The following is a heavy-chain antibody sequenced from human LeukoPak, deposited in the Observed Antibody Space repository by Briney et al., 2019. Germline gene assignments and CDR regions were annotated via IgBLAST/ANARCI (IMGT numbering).Heavy chain of an antibody. D-gene: IGHD3-10*01. CDR1: GFTFSSYW. Sequence: PGGSLGLSCAASGFTFSSYWMSWVRQAPGKGLEWVANIKQDGSEKYYVDSVKGRFTISRDNAKNSLHLQMNSLRAEDTAVYYCAREGSGRLWFGELLSINYYYYYMDVWGKGTTVTVSS. CDR2: IKQDGSEK. J-gene: IGHJ6*03. CDR3: AREGSGRLWFGELLSINYYYYYMDV. V-gene: IGHV3-7*01.